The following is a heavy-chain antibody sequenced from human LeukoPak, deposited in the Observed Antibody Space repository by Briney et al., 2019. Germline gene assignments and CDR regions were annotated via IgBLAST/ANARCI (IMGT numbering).Heavy chain of an antibody. CDR3: ARSLTGTYGFAF. CDR2: INHLGGT. J-gene: IGHJ4*02. D-gene: IGHD1-14*01. Sequence: PSETLSLTCAVYGESSNDHYWNWIRQPPGKGLEWIGEINHLGGTNYNPSLKSRVALSVDTSKNQFSLRLNSVNDADTATYYCARSLTGTYGFAFWSQGTPVLVST. CDR1: GESSNDHY. V-gene: IGHV4-34*01.